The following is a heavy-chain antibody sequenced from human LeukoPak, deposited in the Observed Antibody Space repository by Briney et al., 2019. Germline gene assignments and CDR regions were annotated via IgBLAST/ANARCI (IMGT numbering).Heavy chain of an antibody. CDR1: GFTFTNYA. CDR2: ISASGDTT. J-gene: IGHJ4*02. D-gene: IGHD5-12*01. Sequence: GGSLRLSCAASGFTFTNYAMTWVRQAPGKGLEYVSTISASGDTTYYADSVKGRFTISRDNSKTTLYLHMNSLRADDTAIYYCGKDRPYDYDYSTASFDYWGQGTLVTVSS. CDR3: GKDRPYDYDYSTASFDY. V-gene: IGHV3-23*01.